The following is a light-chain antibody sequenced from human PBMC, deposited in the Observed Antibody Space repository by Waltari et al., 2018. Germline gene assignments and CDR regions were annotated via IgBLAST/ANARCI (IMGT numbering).Light chain of an antibody. CDR1: RTLLYNSNNKDY. V-gene: IGKV4-1*01. CDR2: WAS. CDR3: QQYYTSPPT. Sequence: DVVLTQSPDSLAVSLGERATVNCKSSRTLLYNSNNKDYLAWYQQKPGQPPKLLIYWASTRESGVPDRFSGGGSVTDFSLTITNLQAEDVAVYYCQQYYTSPPTFGQGTKLEI. J-gene: IGKJ2*01.